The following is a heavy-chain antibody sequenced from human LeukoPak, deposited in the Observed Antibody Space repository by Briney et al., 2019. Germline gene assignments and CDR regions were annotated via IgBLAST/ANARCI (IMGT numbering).Heavy chain of an antibody. J-gene: IGHJ3*02. CDR3: AGSSKRDAFDI. CDR1: GFTFSSYS. V-gene: IGHV3-21*01. CDR2: ISSSSSYI. Sequence: GGSLRLSCAASGFTFSSYSMNWVRQAPGKGLEWVSSISSSSSYIYYADSLKGRFTISRDNATNSLYLQMNSLRAEDTAVYYCAGSSKRDAFDIWGQGTMVTVSS. D-gene: IGHD6-6*01.